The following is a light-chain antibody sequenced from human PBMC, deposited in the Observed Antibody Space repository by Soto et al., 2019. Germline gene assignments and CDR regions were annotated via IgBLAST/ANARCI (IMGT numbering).Light chain of an antibody. CDR2: ANN. Sequence: QSVLTQPPSASGTPGQRVTIPCSGSNSNVGNNTVNWYQQFPGTSPRLLIEANNQRASGVPDRFSGSKSANSASLAISGLKSEDEADYYCAAWDDGLNGWLFGGGTKVTVL. V-gene: IGLV1-44*01. J-gene: IGLJ3*02. CDR3: AAWDDGLNGWL. CDR1: NSNVGNNT.